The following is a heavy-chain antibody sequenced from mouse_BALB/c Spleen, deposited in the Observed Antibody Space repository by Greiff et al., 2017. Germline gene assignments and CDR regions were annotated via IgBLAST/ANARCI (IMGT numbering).Heavy chain of an antibody. CDR2: INSNGGST. V-gene: IGHV5-6-3*01. Sequence: EVKLVESGGGLVQPGGSLKLSCAASGFTFSSYGMSWVRQTPDKRLELVATINSNGGSTYYPDSVKGRFTISRDNAKNTLYLQMSSLKSEDTAMYYCAREGVYAMDYWGQGTSVTVSS. CDR3: AREGVYAMDY. J-gene: IGHJ4*01. CDR1: GFTFSSYG.